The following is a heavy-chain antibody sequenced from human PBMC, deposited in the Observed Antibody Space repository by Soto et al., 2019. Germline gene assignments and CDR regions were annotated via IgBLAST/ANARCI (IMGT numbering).Heavy chain of an antibody. CDR2: INHSGST. CDR3: ARGSYDFWSGRPDAFDI. V-gene: IGHV4-34*01. J-gene: IGHJ3*02. CDR1: GGSFSGYY. D-gene: IGHD3-3*01. Sequence: SETLSLTCAVYGGSFSGYYWSWIRQPPGKGLEWIGEINHSGSTNYNPSLKSRVTISVDTSKNQFSLKLSSVTAADTAVYYCARGSYDFWSGRPDAFDIWGQGTMVTVS.